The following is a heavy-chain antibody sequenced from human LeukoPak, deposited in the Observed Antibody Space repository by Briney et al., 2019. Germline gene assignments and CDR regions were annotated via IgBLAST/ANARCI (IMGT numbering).Heavy chain of an antibody. V-gene: IGHV1-69*05. J-gene: IGHJ5*02. CDR1: RGTFSSYA. Sequence: GASVKVSCKASRGTFSSYAISWVRQAPGQGLEWMGGIIPIFGTANYAQKFQGRVTITTDESTSTAYLELSSLRSEDTAVYYCARDRGCSSTSCYWRGNWFDPWGQGTLVTVSS. D-gene: IGHD2-2*01. CDR2: IIPIFGTA. CDR3: ARDRGCSSTSCYWRGNWFDP.